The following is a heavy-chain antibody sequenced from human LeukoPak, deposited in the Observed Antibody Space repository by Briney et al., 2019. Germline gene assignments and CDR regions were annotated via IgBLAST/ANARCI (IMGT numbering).Heavy chain of an antibody. J-gene: IGHJ4*02. CDR2: ISSSSSYI. V-gene: IGHV3-21*01. CDR3: ARGEPSYFDY. CDR1: GFTFSSYS. Sequence: PGRSLRLSCAASGFTFSSYSMNRVRQAPGKGLEWVSSISSSSSYIYYADSVKGRFTISRDIAKNSLYLQMNSLRAEDTAVYYCARGEPSYFDYWGQGTLVTVSS.